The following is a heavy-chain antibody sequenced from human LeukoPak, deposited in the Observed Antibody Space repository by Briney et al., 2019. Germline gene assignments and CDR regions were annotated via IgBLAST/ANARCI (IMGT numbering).Heavy chain of an antibody. CDR3: AKEYYGGNSPFDD. D-gene: IGHD4-23*01. CDR1: GFTFSSYA. CDR2: ISGSGGST. J-gene: IGHJ4*02. V-gene: IGHV3-23*01. Sequence: GGSLRLSCAASGFTFSSYAMSWARHAPGKGLEWVSDISGSGGSTYYADSVRGRFSISRDNSKNTLYLQMNSLRAEDTAVYYCAKEYYGGNSPFDDWGQGTLVTVSS.